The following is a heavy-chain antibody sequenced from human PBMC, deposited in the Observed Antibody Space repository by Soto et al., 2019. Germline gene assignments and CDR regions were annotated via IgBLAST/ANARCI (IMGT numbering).Heavy chain of an antibody. D-gene: IGHD2-21*01. J-gene: IGHJ4*02. CDR1: GGTFSNFV. CDR2: YIPIFVTA. CDR3: ARAPILVGETTYENYFDY. V-gene: IGHV1-69*01. Sequence: QVQLVQSGAEEKKPGSSVKVSCKASGGTFSNFVISWVRQAPGQGLEWMGGYIPIFVTANYAQKFQGRVTVIADESTGTTYMELTSLRSEDTAVYYCARAPILVGETTYENYFDYWGQGTLVTVSS.